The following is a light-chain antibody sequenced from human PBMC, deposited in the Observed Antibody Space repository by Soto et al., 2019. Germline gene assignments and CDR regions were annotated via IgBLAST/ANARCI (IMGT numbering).Light chain of an antibody. Sequence: DIHFTQSPSVLSASVGYRVTITSRSSQGISSYLAWYQQKPGKAPKLLIYAASTLQSGVPSRFSGSGSGTEFTLTISSLQPEDFATYSCQQLNSYPLTFGRGTKVDIK. V-gene: IGKV1-9*01. CDR1: QGISSY. CDR3: QQLNSYPLT. J-gene: IGKJ4*01. CDR2: AAS.